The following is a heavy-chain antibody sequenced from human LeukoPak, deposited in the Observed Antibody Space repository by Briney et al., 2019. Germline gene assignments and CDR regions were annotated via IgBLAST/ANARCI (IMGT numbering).Heavy chain of an antibody. CDR1: GGTFSSYA. CDR3: ARGRYYDSSGYYYDPYYFDY. CDR2: IIPIFGTA. V-gene: IGHV1-69*13. J-gene: IGHJ4*02. D-gene: IGHD3-22*01. Sequence: SVTVSCKASGGTFSSYAISWVRQAPGQGLEWMGGIIPIFGTANYAQKFQGRVTITADESTSTAYMELSSLRSEDTAVYYCARGRYYDSSGYYYDPYYFDYWGQGTLVTVSS.